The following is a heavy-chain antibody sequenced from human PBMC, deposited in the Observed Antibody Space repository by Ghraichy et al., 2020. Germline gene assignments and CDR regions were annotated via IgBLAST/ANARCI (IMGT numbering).Heavy chain of an antibody. D-gene: IGHD3-16*01. V-gene: IGHV4-59*01. Sequence: SETLSLTCTVSGDSISSYKWAWIRHPPGKGLEWIGYAQYSGGINYSPSLKSRVTISLDTSKNQFSLKLSSVTAADTAVYYCAREWSAFDYWGQRTLVTVSSGKSSFDYWGQGTLVSVSS. CDR1: GDSISSYK. J-gene: IGHJ4*02. CDR3: AREWSAFDYWGQRTLVTVSSGKSSFDY. CDR2: AQYSGGI.